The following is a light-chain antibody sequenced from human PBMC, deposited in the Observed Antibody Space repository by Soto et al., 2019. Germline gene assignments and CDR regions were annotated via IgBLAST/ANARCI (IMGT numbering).Light chain of an antibody. CDR2: VAS. CDR1: QRVTINY. CDR3: QLYGDSPPSWT. J-gene: IGKJ1*01. V-gene: IGKV3-20*01. Sequence: EIVLTQSPGTLSLSPGKRATLSCRASQRVTINYLAWYQRRLGQAPRLLINVASGSATGVPDRFSASDSGTEFTLTISRLEPENFAVYYCQLYGDSPPSWTFGQGTTLDIK.